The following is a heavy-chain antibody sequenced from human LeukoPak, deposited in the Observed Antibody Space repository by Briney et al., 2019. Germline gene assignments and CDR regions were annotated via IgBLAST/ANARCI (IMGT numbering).Heavy chain of an antibody. D-gene: IGHD4-17*01. J-gene: IGHJ4*02. CDR3: AKPSTVYGDFDY. CDR2: ISYDGSNK. Sequence: GGSLRLSCAASGFTFSSYGMHWVRQAPGKGLEWVAVISYDGSNKYYADSVKGRFTISRDNSKNTLYLQMNSLRAEDTAVYYCAKPSTVYGDFDYWGQGPLVTVSS. V-gene: IGHV3-30*18. CDR1: GFTFSSYG.